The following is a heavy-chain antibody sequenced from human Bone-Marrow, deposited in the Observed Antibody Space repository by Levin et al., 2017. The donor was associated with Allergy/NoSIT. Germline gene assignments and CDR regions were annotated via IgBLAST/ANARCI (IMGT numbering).Heavy chain of an antibody. CDR1: GFTLTSFG. D-gene: IGHD6-19*01. V-gene: IGHV3-30*18. CDR3: AKDRMPVAGPDYGMDV. J-gene: IGHJ6*02. CDR2: TSYDGSKK. Sequence: QHGESLKISCAVSGFTLTSFGMHWVRQAPGKGLEWVALTSYDGSKKYYADSVKGRFVISKDKSKNTLYLQMSSLGPEDTAVYYCAKDRMPVAGPDYGMDVWGRGTTVTVSS.